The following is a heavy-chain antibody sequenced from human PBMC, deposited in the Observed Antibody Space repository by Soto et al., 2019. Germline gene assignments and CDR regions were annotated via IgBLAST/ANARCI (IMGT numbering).Heavy chain of an antibody. CDR2: IYHSGST. CDR1: GGSISSGGYS. V-gene: IGHV4-30-2*05. D-gene: IGHD2-8*01. J-gene: IGHJ5*01. CDR3: VRLIGNSWLDS. Sequence: TSETLSLTCAVSGGSISSGGYSWSWIRQPPGKGLEWIGYIYHSGSTYYNPSLKSRVTISVDTSKNQFSLKLSSVTPDDTAVYYCVRLIGNSWLDSWGQGTPVTVSS.